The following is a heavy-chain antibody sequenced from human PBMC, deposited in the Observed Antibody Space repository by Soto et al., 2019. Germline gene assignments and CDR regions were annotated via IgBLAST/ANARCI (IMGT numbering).Heavy chain of an antibody. CDR3: ARDRGGALDS. CDR1: GFTFNTFA. CDR2: LSGSGSLS. Sequence: GGSLRLSXVVSGFTFNTFAMTWVRQAPGKGLEWVSALSGSGSLSYYADSVKGRFTISRDNSKNTLYLQMNNLRVDETAVYFCARDRGGALDSWGQGTLVTVSS. D-gene: IGHD2-15*01. J-gene: IGHJ4*02. V-gene: IGHV3-23*01.